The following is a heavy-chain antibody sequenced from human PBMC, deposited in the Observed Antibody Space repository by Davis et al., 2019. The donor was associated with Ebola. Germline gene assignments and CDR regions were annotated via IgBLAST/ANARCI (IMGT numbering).Heavy chain of an antibody. CDR1: GYTFTGYY. CDR2: INPNSGGT. J-gene: IGHJ6*02. CDR3: ARWPQTIVVVPASTPNYYGMDV. V-gene: IGHV1-2*04. D-gene: IGHD2-2*01. Sequence: ASVKVSCKASGYTFTGYYMHWVRQAPGQGLEWMGWINPNSGGTNYAQKFQGWVTMTRDTSISTAYMELSRLRSDDTAVYYCARWPQTIVVVPASTPNYYGMDVWGQGTTVTVSS.